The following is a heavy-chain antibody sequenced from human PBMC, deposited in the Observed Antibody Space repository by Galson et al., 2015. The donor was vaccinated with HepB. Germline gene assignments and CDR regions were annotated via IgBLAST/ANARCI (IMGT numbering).Heavy chain of an antibody. D-gene: IGHD1-1*01. J-gene: IGHJ4*02. Sequence: SETLSLTCAVSGVSISSNNWWSWVRQPPGEGLEWIGQVYPTGGTIYNPSLESRIAISVDQSRNEFSLKLTSVTAADTAVYYCAREPVPLEGIFFDLWGQGTLVTVSS. V-gene: IGHV4-4*02. CDR1: GVSISSNNW. CDR3: AREPVPLEGIFFDL. CDR2: VYPTGGT.